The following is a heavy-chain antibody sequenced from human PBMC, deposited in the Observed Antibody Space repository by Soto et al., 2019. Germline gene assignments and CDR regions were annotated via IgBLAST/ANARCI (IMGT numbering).Heavy chain of an antibody. D-gene: IGHD6-6*01. J-gene: IGHJ2*01. CDR2: ISSSGSTI. CDR3: ARGGGRIAARPAYFDL. Sequence: QVQLVESGGPPPTPAAPLRLSCAASGFTFSDYYMSWIRQAPGKGLEWVSYISSSGSTIYYADSVKGRFTISRDNAKNSLYLQMNSLRAEDTAVYYCARGGGRIAARPAYFDLWGRGTLVTVSS. CDR1: GFTFSDYY. V-gene: IGHV3-11*01.